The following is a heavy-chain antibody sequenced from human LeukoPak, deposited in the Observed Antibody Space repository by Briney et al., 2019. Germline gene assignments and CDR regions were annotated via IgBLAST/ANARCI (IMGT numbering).Heavy chain of an antibody. CDR1: GDSVSSNSAT. CDR3: ARVGGHSGTYYDGFDI. CDR2: TYSRSKWYN. Sequence: SQTLSLTCAISGDSVSSNSATWNWIRQSPSRGLEWLGRTYSRSKWYNEYAVSVRSRMTINPDTSKNQFSLQLNSVTPEDTAVYYCARVGGHSGTYYDGFDIWGQGTMVTVSS. V-gene: IGHV6-1*01. J-gene: IGHJ3*02. D-gene: IGHD1-26*01.